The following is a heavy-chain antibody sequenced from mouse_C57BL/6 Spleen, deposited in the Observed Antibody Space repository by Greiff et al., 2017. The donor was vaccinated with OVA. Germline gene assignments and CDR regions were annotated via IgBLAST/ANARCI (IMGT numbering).Heavy chain of an antibody. J-gene: IGHJ1*03. V-gene: IGHV5-17*01. Sequence: EVKLMESGGGLVKPGGSLKLSCAASGFTFSDYGMHWVRQAPEKGLEWVAYISSGSSTIYYADTVKGRFTISRDNAKNTLFLQMTSLRSEDTAMYYCARRAIAHWYFDVWGTGTTVTVSS. D-gene: IGHD1-3*01. CDR1: GFTFSDYG. CDR3: ARRAIAHWYFDV. CDR2: ISSGSSTI.